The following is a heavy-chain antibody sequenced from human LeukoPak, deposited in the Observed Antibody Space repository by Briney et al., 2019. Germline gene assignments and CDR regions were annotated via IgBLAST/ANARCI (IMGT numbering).Heavy chain of an antibody. J-gene: IGHJ4*02. D-gene: IGHD3-3*01. CDR3: AKETSRPYYDFWSGYYRGLEIDY. CDR1: GFTFSNHW. CDR2: ISTDGSAT. Sequence: PGGSLRLSCAASGFTFSNHWMHWVRRVPGKGLVWVSRISTDGSATTYADSVKGRFTISRDNDKNTLYLQMNSLRAEDTAVYYCAKETSRPYYDFWSGYYRGLEIDYWGQGTLVTVSS. V-gene: IGHV3-74*01.